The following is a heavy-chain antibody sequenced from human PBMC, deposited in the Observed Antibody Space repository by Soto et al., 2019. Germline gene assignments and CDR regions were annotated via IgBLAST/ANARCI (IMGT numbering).Heavy chain of an antibody. V-gene: IGHV5-10-1*01. CDR2: IDPSDSYT. J-gene: IGHJ5*02. CDR1: GYSFTSYW. D-gene: IGHD6-13*01. CDR3: ARSPAAAQGEDCFDP. Sequence: GESLKISCKGSGYSFTSYWISWVRQMPGKGLEWMGRIDPSDSYTNYSPSFQGHVTISADKSISTAYLQWSSLKASDTAMYYCARSPAAAQGEDCFDPWGQGTLVTVSS.